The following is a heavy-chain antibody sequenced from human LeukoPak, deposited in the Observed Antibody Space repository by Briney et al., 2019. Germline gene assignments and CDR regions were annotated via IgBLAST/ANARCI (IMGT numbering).Heavy chain of an antibody. D-gene: IGHD1-14*01. CDR1: GFTFSSYW. V-gene: IGHV3-74*01. J-gene: IGHJ4*02. Sequence: GGSLRLSCAASGFTFSSYWMHWVRQVPGKGLVWVARINPGGSSITYADSVKGRFTISRDNAKNTLYLQMDSLRAGDTGVYYCARSNRADDYWGQGTLVTVSS. CDR3: ARSNRADDY. CDR2: INPGGSSI.